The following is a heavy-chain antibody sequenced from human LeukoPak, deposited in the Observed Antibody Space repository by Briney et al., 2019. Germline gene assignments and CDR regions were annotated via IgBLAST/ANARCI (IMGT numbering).Heavy chain of an antibody. D-gene: IGHD3-10*01. CDR1: GCTFSSYS. Sequence: ASVKVSCKASGCTFSSYSISWVRQAPGQGPEGMGVISPSGGSTTYAQKFQGRVTLTRDMSTSTDYLELSSLRSEDTAVYYCARDHYYGSGSYRYFDYWGQGTLVTVSS. V-gene: IGHV1-46*01. CDR3: ARDHYYGSGSYRYFDY. J-gene: IGHJ4*02. CDR2: ISPSGGST.